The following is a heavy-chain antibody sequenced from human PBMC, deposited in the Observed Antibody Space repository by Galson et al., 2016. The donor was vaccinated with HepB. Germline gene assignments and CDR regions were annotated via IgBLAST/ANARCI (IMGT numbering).Heavy chain of an antibody. CDR1: GGSISSRHW. CDR3: ANLGYCSGDCYSVN. J-gene: IGHJ4*02. Sequence: SETLSLTCSVSGGSISSRHWWSWVRQSPGKGLEWIGEIYHTGSANYNPSLKSRVTISVDKSKNHFSLELNSVTAADTAVYYCANLGYCSGDCYSVNWGQGTMVTVSS. D-gene: IGHD2-21*02. V-gene: IGHV4-4*02. CDR2: IYHTGSA.